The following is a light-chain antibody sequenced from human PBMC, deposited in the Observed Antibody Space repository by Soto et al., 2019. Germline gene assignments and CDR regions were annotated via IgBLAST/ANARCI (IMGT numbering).Light chain of an antibody. CDR2: GAS. V-gene: IGKV3-20*01. CDR3: QQYDSTPPT. J-gene: IGKJ1*01. Sequence: EIVLTQSPGTLSLSPGERATLSCRASQSVNRNYLAWYQRKPGQAPRLLIYGASNRATDIPYRFSASGSGTDFTLTITRLEAEDFAVYYCQQYDSTPPTFGQGTKVEVK. CDR1: QSVNRNY.